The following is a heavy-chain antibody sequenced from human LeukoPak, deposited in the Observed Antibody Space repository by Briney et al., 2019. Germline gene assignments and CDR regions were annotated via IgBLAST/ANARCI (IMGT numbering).Heavy chain of an antibody. CDR3: ARGGMATTH. Sequence: SETLSLTCTVSGGSISSYYWSWIRQPPGKGLEWIGYIYYSGSTNYNPSLKSRVTISVDTSKNQFSLKLSSVTAADTAVYYCARGGMATTHWGQGTLVTVSS. CDR1: GGSISSYY. V-gene: IGHV4-59*01. D-gene: IGHD5-24*01. J-gene: IGHJ4*02. CDR2: IYYSGST.